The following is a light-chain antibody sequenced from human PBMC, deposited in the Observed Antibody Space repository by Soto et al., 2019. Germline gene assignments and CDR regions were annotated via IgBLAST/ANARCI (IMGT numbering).Light chain of an antibody. J-gene: IGLJ3*02. CDR1: NNDVGNYKL. CDR2: EGT. V-gene: IGLV2-23*01. CDR3: YSYAGTSTWV. Sequence: QSALTQHASVSESPGQSITISCTGTNNDVGNYKLVSWFQHHLGKAPKLIIYEGTKWPSGVSNRFSASQSGNTASLTISGLQAEDEADYYCYSYAGTSTWVFGGGTKVTVL.